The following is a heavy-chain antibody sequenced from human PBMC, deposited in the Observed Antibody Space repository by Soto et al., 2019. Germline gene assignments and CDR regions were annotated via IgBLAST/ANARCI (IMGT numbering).Heavy chain of an antibody. Sequence: EVQLLESGGGLVQPGGSLRLSCAASGFTFSSYAMSWVRQAPGKGLEWVSAISGSGGSTYYADSVKGRFTISRDNSKNRRYLQMNSLRAEDTVVYYCAKGLLAGTVIGFDYWGQGTLVTVSS. J-gene: IGHJ4*02. D-gene: IGHD6-13*01. V-gene: IGHV3-23*01. CDR3: AKGLLAGTVIGFDY. CDR2: ISGSGGST. CDR1: GFTFSSYA.